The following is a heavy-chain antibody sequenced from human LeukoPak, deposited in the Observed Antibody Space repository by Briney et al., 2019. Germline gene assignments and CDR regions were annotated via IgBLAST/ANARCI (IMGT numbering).Heavy chain of an antibody. CDR2: INFYNGNI. V-gene: IGHV1-18*01. CDR3: ARYYGSVYAFDI. CDR1: GYTFTSYG. D-gene: IGHD3-10*01. J-gene: IGHJ3*02. Sequence: GASVKVSCKASGYTFTSYGISWVRQAPGQGLEWMGWINFYNGNIDYAQKLQGRVTMTTDTSTSTAYMELRSLRSDDTAVYYCARYYGSVYAFDIWGQGTMVTVSS.